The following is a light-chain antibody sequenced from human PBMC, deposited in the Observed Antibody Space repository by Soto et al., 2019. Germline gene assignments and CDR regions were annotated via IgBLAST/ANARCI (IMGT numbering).Light chain of an antibody. CDR3: QQRARWPMP. J-gene: IGKJ5*01. CDR2: DTF. CDR1: QSVSTF. Sequence: EVVLTQSPATLSMSPGERVTLSCRASQSVSTFVAWYQHKPGQAPRPVIYDTFKRAPGVPDRFSGGGSGTDFSLTISSLEPEDFAVCYCQQRARWPMPFGQGTRLELK. V-gene: IGKV3-11*01.